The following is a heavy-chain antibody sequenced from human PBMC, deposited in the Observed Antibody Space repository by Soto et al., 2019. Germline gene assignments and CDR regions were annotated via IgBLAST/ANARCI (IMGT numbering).Heavy chain of an antibody. CDR3: AREEYSSSAGRGMDV. CDR2: LYYGGST. J-gene: IGHJ6*02. CDR1: GGSVSSFF. D-gene: IGHD6-6*01. V-gene: IGHV4-59*02. Sequence: SETLSLTCTVSGGSVSSFFWSWIRQPPGRGLEWIGYLYYGGSTHYSPSLKSRVTISVDTSKNQFSLKLSSVTAADTAVYYCAREEYSSSAGRGMDVWGQGTTVTVSS.